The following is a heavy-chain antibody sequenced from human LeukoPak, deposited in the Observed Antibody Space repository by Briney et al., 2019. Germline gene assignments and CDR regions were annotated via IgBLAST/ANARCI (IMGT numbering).Heavy chain of an antibody. J-gene: IGHJ4*02. V-gene: IGHV4-39*01. CDR1: GGSFNSGTSY. D-gene: IGHD1-26*01. Sequence: SETLSLTCSVSGGSFNSGTSYWGWIRQPPGKGLEWIGSILYNGHTDYSPSLKSRVTISVDTPKSHFSLKLNSVTAADTGVYYCARLPRIVGATSGDYWGQGTLVTVSS. CDR2: ILYNGHT. CDR3: ARLPRIVGATSGDY.